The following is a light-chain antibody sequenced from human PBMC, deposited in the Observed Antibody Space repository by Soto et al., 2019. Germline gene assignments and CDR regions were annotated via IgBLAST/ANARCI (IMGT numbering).Light chain of an antibody. CDR2: LNSDGSH. V-gene: IGLV4-69*01. Sequence: QLVLTQSPSASASLGASVKLTCTLSSGHSNYPIAWHQQHPEKGPRYLMKLNSDGSHNKGDGIPDRFSGSSSGAERYLTISSLQSEDEADYYCQTWGTGIQLFGGGTKLIVL. CDR1: SGHSNYP. J-gene: IGLJ2*01. CDR3: QTWGTGIQL.